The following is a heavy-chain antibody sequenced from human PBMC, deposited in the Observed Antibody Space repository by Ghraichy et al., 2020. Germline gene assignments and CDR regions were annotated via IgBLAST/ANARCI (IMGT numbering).Heavy chain of an antibody. Sequence: SETLSLTCTVSGGSISSYYWSWIRQPPGKGLEWIGYIYTSGSTNYNPSLKSRVTISVDTSKNQFSLKLSSVTAADTAVYYCARHGGGSYWDWYYYGMDVWGQGTTVTVSS. V-gene: IGHV4-4*09. CDR1: GGSISSYY. D-gene: IGHD1-26*01. J-gene: IGHJ6*02. CDR3: ARHGGGSYWDWYYYGMDV. CDR2: IYTSGST.